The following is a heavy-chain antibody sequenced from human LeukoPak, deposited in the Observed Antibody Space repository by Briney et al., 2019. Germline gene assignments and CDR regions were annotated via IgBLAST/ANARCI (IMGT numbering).Heavy chain of an antibody. D-gene: IGHD2-21*02. CDR1: GGSISSYY. V-gene: IGHV4-59*01. CDR3: TREAINCGGDCYLDY. CDR2: LYYSGST. J-gene: IGHJ4*02. Sequence: SETLSLTCTVSGGSISSYYWSWIRQPPGKGLEWLGYLYYSGSTNYNPSLKSRVTISVDTSKNQFSLKLSSVTAADTAVYYSTREAINCGGDCYLDYWGQGTLVTVSS.